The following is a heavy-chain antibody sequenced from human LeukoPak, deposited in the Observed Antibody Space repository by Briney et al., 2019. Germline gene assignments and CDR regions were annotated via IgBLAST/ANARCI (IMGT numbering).Heavy chain of an antibody. CDR3: ARVVVPAARRRPDWFDP. CDR1: GGSISSGDYY. J-gene: IGHJ5*02. CDR2: IYYSGST. V-gene: IGHV4-30-4*08. Sequence: SQTLSLTCTVSGGSISSGDYYWSWIRQPPGKGLEWIGYIYYSGSTYYNPSLKSRVTISVDTSKNQFSLKLSSVTAADTAVYYCARVVVPAARRRPDWFDPSSQGTLVTVSS. D-gene: IGHD2-2*01.